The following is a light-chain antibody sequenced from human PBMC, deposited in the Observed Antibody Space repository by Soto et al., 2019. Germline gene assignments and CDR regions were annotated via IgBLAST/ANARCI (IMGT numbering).Light chain of an antibody. J-gene: IGKJ4*02. CDR3: QQRGDWPPLT. CDR2: EAS. CDR1: QNVNNF. V-gene: IGKV3-11*01. Sequence: ETVLTQSPATLYLSPGERATLSCRASQNVNNFLAWYQQKPGQAPRLLIYEASKRATGIPARFSGSGSGTDFTLTISSLESEDIAVYYCQQRGDWPPLTFGGGTKVEI.